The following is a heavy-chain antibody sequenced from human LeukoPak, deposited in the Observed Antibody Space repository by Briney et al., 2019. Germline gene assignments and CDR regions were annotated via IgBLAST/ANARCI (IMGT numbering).Heavy chain of an antibody. CDR1: GYSFTNSW. J-gene: IGHJ4*02. Sequence: GESLRISCKGPGYSFTNSWISWVRQMPGKGLEWMGNIDPSDSYTNYNPSFQGHVTISADKSISTAYLQRNSLEASDTAMYFCARLGAAYYFDYWGQGTLVTVSS. CDR2: IDPSDSYT. CDR3: ARLGAAYYFDY. V-gene: IGHV5-10-1*01. D-gene: IGHD1-26*01.